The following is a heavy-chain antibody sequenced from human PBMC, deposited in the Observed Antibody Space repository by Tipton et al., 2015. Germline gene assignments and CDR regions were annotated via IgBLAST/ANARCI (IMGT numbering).Heavy chain of an antibody. J-gene: IGHJ6*02. CDR1: GGSVNNDRHY. Sequence: QLVQSGGGLIQPGGSLRLSCAASGGSVNNDRHYWSWIRQPPGKGLEWIGYIFFSGTTNYNPSLKSRVTISLDTSKNQFSLELRSVTAADTAVYYCAIHEGHLGVDNGMDVWGQGTTVTVSS. CDR3: AIHEGHLGVDNGMDV. CDR2: IFFSGTT. V-gene: IGHV4-61*01. D-gene: IGHD3-16*01.